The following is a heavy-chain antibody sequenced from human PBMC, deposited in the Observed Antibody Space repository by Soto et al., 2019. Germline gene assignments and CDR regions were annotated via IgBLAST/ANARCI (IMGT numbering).Heavy chain of an antibody. J-gene: IGHJ4*02. Sequence: QVQLQESGPGLVKPSETLSLTCTVSGGSISSYYWSWIRQPPGKGLECIGYIFYSGSTNYNPSLKSRVTISVDTSKNQFSLTLSSVTAAAPAVYYCARAGPEMDYWGQGTLVTVSS. CDR2: IFYSGST. CDR1: GGSISSYY. CDR3: ARAGPEMDY. D-gene: IGHD3-10*01. V-gene: IGHV4-59*01.